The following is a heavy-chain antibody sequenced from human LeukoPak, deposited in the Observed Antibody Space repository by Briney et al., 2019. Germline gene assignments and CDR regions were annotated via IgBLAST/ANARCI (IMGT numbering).Heavy chain of an antibody. CDR3: ARDPRGNSGRFDY. Sequence: SQTLSLTCAISGDSVSTNSAAWNWIRQSPSRGLEWLGRTYYRSKWYNDYAVSMKSRIIINPDTSKNQFSLQLNSVTPEDTAVSYCARDPRGNSGRFDYWGQGTLVTVSS. D-gene: IGHD1/OR15-1a*01. CDR1: GDSVSTNSAA. J-gene: IGHJ4*02. V-gene: IGHV6-1*01. CDR2: TYYRSKWYN.